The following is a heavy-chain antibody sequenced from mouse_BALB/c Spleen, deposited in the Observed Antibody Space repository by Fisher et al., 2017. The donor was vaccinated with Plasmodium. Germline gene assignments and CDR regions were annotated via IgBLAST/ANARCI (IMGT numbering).Heavy chain of an antibody. CDR3: ARGGGYGWYFDV. V-gene: IGHV1-77*01. D-gene: IGHD2-14*01. Sequence: GKFKGKATLTADKSSSTAYMQLSSLTSENSAVYFCARGGGYGWYFDVWGAGTTVTISS. J-gene: IGHJ1*01.